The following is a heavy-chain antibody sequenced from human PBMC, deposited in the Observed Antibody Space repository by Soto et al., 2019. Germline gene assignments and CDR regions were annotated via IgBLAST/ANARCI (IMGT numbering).Heavy chain of an antibody. V-gene: IGHV3-20*04. CDR2: ITWNSGST. D-gene: IGHD6-19*01. CDR1: GFMFDDFG. J-gene: IGHJ3*02. Sequence: EMQLVESGGGVVRPGGSLRLSCAASGFMFDDFGMSWVRQAPGKGLEWVSGITWNSGSTGYADSVKGRFTISRDNAKNSLYLQMDSLRAEDTAFYYCARDGGVAVAVDAFDIWGQGTMVTVSS. CDR3: ARDGGVAVAVDAFDI.